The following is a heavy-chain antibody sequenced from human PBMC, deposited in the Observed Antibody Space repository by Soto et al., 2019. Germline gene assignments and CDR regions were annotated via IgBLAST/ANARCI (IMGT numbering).Heavy chain of an antibody. J-gene: IGHJ4*02. Sequence: DVQLLESGGGLVQAGRSLRLSCVGSGFIFGVFTFNWVRQAPGKGLDWVASIGSPGGTTHYTDSVKGRFTISRDNAKSTMYRQVNSVRAEDTAVYFCARGRGGSGRYYFDFWGQGTLVTVSS. CDR1: GFIFGVFT. CDR3: ARGRGGSGRYYFDF. V-gene: IGHV3-23*01. D-gene: IGHD3-16*01. CDR2: IGSPGGTT.